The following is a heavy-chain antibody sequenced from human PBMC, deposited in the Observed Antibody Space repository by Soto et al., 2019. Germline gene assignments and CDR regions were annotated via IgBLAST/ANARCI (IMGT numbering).Heavy chain of an antibody. CDR2: ISRSGSDI. CDR1: GFTFSDYS. D-gene: IGHD2-2*03. J-gene: IGHJ6*02. CDR3: ATVGYCSSTSCQTRYYYYGMDV. Sequence: SLRLSCAASGFTFSDYSMNWVRQAPGKGLEWVSYISRSGSDIYYADSVKGRFTISRDNAKNSLFLQMNSLRAEDTAVYYCATVGYCSSTSCQTRYYYYGMDVWGQGTTVTVSS. V-gene: IGHV3-11*01.